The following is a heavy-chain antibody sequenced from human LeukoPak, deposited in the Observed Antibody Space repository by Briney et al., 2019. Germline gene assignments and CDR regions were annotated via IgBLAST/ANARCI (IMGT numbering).Heavy chain of an antibody. CDR2: INPNSGGT. Sequence: ASVTVSSKASGYTFTGYYMHWVRQAPGQGLEWMGWINPNSGGTKYPQKFQGRATMTRDTSISTAYMELSRLRSDDTAVYYCARGSTHYDVLTGYHYYFDYWGQGTLVTVSS. V-gene: IGHV1-2*02. J-gene: IGHJ4*02. CDR1: GYTFTGYY. CDR3: ARGSTHYDVLTGYHYYFDY. D-gene: IGHD3-9*01.